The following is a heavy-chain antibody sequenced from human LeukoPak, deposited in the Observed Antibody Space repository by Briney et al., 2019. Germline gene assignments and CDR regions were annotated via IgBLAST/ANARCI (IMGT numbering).Heavy chain of an antibody. CDR3: ARDQGTSCYDY. Sequence: VASVKVSCKASGYTFTGYYMHWVRQSPGQGLEWMGWINPNSGGTNYAQKFQGRVTMTRDTSISTAYMELSRLRSDDTAVYYCARDQGTSCYDYWGQGTLVTVSS. J-gene: IGHJ4*02. V-gene: IGHV1-2*02. CDR1: GYTFTGYY. D-gene: IGHD2-2*01. CDR2: INPNSGGT.